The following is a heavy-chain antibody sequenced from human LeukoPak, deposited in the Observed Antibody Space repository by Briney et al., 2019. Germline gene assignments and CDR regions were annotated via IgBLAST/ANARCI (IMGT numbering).Heavy chain of an antibody. V-gene: IGHV3-30-3*01. CDR2: ISYDGSDK. CDR3: ARTYCDKTTCYGMDV. CDR1: GFTFNSYA. D-gene: IGHD2-21*01. J-gene: IGHJ6*02. Sequence: PGGSLRLSCAASGFTFNSYAIHWVRQAPGKGLEWVALISYDGSDKFYADSVKGRFTISRDNSKNTLYLQMNSLRAEDTALYYCARTYCDKTTCYGMDVWGQGTTVTVSS.